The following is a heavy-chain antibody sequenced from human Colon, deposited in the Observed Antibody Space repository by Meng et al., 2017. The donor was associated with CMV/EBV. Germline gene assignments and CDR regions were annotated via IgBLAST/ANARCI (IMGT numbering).Heavy chain of an antibody. CDR1: GTFSSYT. Sequence: GTFSSYTISWVRQAPGQGLEWMGRIIPILGIANYAQKFQGRVTITADKSTSTAYMELSSLRSEDTAVYYCARDGVTIFGVVNWFDPWGQGTLVTVSS. CDR2: IIPILGIA. V-gene: IGHV1-69*04. D-gene: IGHD3-3*01. J-gene: IGHJ5*02. CDR3: ARDGVTIFGVVNWFDP.